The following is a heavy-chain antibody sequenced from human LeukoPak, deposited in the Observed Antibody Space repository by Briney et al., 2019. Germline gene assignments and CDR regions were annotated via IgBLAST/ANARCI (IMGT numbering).Heavy chain of an antibody. CDR1: GFTFDDYA. J-gene: IGHJ5*02. CDR3: VKGRWFGELLS. V-gene: IGHV3-9*01. CDR2: ISWNSGSI. D-gene: IGHD3-10*01. Sequence: PGGSLRLSCTASGFTFDDYAMYWVRQAPGKGLEWVSGISWNSGSIAYADSVKGRFTISRDNAKNSLYLQMNSLRAEDTALYYCVKGRWFGELLSWGQGTLVSVSS.